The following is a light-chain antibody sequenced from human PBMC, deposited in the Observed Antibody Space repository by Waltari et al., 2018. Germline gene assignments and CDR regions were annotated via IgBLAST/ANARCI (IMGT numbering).Light chain of an antibody. J-gene: IGKJ1*01. CDR3: QQYNSYSRT. CDR2: KAS. Sequence: DIQMTQSLSTLSEFVGARVPITCRASQSISSWLAWYQQKPGKAPKLLIYKASSLESGVPSRFSGSGSGTEFTLTISSLQPDDFATYYCQQYNSYSRTFGQGTKVEIK. CDR1: QSISSW. V-gene: IGKV1-5*03.